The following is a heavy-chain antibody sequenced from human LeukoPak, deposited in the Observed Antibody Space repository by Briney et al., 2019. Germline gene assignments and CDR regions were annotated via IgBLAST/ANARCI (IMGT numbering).Heavy chain of an antibody. J-gene: IGHJ4*02. CDR3: ARAYDSGCNY. V-gene: IGHV1-3*01. D-gene: IGHD6-19*01. CDR1: GYTFTSYA. CDR2: INAANGNT. Sequence: ASVKISCKASGYTFTSYAIRWVRQAPGQRLEWMGLINAANGNTRYSQTFQDRVTITRDTSASTAYMELSSLRSEDTAVYYCARAYDSGCNYWGQGTLVTVSS.